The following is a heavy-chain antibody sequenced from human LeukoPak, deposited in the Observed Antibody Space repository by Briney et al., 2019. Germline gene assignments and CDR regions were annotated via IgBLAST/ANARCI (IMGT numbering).Heavy chain of an antibody. CDR3: VRGDNRDY. CDR1: GFTFSSYG. J-gene: IGHJ4*02. D-gene: IGHD1-14*01. CDR2: IWYDGSNK. V-gene: IGHV3-33*01. Sequence: QPGGSLRLSCAASGFTFSSYGMHWVRQAPGKGLEWVAVIWYDGSNKYYADSVKGRFTISRDNAENSLYLQMNSLRAEDSAVYYCVRGDNRDYWGQGTLVTVSS.